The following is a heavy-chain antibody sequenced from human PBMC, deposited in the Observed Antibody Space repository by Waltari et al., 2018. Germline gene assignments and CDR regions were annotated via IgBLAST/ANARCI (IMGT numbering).Heavy chain of an antibody. CDR2: VYYSGNT. CDR3: ARAGGGWHFDK. J-gene: IGHJ4*02. D-gene: IGHD6-19*01. V-gene: IGHV4-59*01. Sequence: QVQLQESGPGLVKPSEPLSLTCPVSGGSISAYYWSWIRQSPGKGLEWIGYVYYSGNTNYTPSLRSRATIFVDKYKNQFSLKLNSVTAADTAVYYCARAGGGWHFDKWGQGVLVTVSS. CDR1: GGSISAYY.